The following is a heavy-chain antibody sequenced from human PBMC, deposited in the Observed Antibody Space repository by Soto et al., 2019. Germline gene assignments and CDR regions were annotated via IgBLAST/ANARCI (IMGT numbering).Heavy chain of an antibody. V-gene: IGHV3-21*01. Sequence: VPLVESGGGLVKSGGSLRLSCAASGFSFTTYSMYWVRQAPGKGLEWVSSISGSSRSIYYADSLKGRFTISRDNAKNSLYLQMDSLRVEDTAVYFCARDSGYDAATLEYWGQGTLVTVSS. CDR3: ARDSGYDAATLEY. CDR2: ISGSSRSI. CDR1: GFSFTTYS. D-gene: IGHD5-12*01. J-gene: IGHJ4*02.